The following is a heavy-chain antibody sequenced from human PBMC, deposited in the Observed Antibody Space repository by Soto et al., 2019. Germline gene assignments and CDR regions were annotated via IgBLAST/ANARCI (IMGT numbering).Heavy chain of an antibody. CDR2: IYHSGST. CDR3: ARATFRRLGSGFDY. Sequence: SETLSLTCAVSGGSISSSNWWSWVRQPPGKGLEWIGEIYHSGSTNHNPSLKSRVTISVDKSKNQFSLKLSSVTAADTAVYYCARATFRRLGSGFDYWGQGTLVTVSS. J-gene: IGHJ4*02. V-gene: IGHV4-4*02. CDR1: GGSISSSNW. D-gene: IGHD3-9*01.